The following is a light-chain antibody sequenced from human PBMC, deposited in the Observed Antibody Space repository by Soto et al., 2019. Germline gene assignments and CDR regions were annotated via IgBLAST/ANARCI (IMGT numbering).Light chain of an antibody. CDR3: QQYNNWLSWT. CDR2: GAS. V-gene: IGKV3-15*01. J-gene: IGKJ1*01. Sequence: EIVMTQSPATLSVSPGERATLSCRASQSVSSNLAWYQQKPGQAPRLHIYGASTRATGIPARFSGSGSGTEFTLTISSLQSEDFAVYYCQQYNNWLSWTFGQGTKVEIK. CDR1: QSVSSN.